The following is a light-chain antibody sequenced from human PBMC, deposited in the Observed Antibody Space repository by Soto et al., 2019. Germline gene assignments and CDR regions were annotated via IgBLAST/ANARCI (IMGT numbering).Light chain of an antibody. CDR3: QQYGNSPT. J-gene: IGKJ1*01. CDR2: GAS. CDR1: ESIISSY. V-gene: IGKV3-20*01. Sequence: EIVLTQSPGTLTLSPGERATLSCRATESIISSYLAWYQQKPGQAPRLLIYGASSRASGIPDRFSGSGSGTDFTLTISRLEPEDFAVYHCQQYGNSPTFGQGTKVEI.